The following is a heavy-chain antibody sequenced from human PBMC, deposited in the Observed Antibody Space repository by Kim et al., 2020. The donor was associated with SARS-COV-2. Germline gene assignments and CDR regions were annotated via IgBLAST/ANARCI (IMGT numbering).Heavy chain of an antibody. V-gene: IGHV3-30*03. Sequence: YAQSLKGRFTISRDNSKSTLYLQMNSLRAGDTALYYCERHGNNGVYFDYWGQGTLVTVSS. CDR3: ERHGNNGVYFDY. J-gene: IGHJ4*02. D-gene: IGHD2-8*01.